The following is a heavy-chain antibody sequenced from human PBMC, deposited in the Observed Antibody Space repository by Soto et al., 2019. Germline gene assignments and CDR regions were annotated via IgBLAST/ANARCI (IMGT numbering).Heavy chain of an antibody. Sequence: EVQLLESGGGLVQPGGSLRLSCAASGFTFSSYAMSWVRQAPGKGLEWVSAISGSGGSTYYADSVKGRFTISRDKAKNTLYLQMNSVRAEDTAVYYCAKEQYYYASSGYYYVDYFDYWGQGTLVTVSS. V-gene: IGHV3-23*01. D-gene: IGHD3-22*01. J-gene: IGHJ4*02. CDR3: AKEQYYYASSGYYYVDYFDY. CDR1: GFTFSSYA. CDR2: ISGSGGST.